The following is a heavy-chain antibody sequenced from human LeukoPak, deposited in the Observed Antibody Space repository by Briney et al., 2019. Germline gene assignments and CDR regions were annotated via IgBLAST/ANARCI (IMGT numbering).Heavy chain of an antibody. D-gene: IGHD2-2*01. V-gene: IGHV1-18*01. CDR1: RYTFTSYG. J-gene: IGHJ5*02. Sequence: AAVKVSCKASRYTFTSYGISWVRQAPGQGVEWMGRISAYNGNTNYAQKLQGRVTMTTDTSTSTAYMELRNLRSDDTAVYYCARDRTDIVVVPAAPMGWFDPWGQGTLVTVSS. CDR3: ARDRTDIVVVPAAPMGWFDP. CDR2: ISAYNGNT.